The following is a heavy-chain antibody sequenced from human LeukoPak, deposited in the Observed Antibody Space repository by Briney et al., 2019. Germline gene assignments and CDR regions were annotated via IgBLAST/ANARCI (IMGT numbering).Heavy chain of an antibody. V-gene: IGHV3-30*03. CDR1: GFTFSRHG. CDR3: ARGCGGGPGCYILDY. J-gene: IGHJ4*02. Sequence: GGSLRLSCAPSGFTFSRHGMHWVRQAPGKGLEWVAIISNDGSRKYYAHSVEGRFTISRDNSKNTLYLHMNSLRGEDTAMYFCARGCGGGPGCYILDYWGQGTLVTVSS. D-gene: IGHD2-15*01. CDR2: ISNDGSRK.